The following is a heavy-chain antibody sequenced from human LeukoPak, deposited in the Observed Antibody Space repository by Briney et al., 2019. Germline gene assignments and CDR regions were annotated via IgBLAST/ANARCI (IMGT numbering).Heavy chain of an antibody. CDR3: TRAGRSWYLHY. Sequence: GGSLRLSCAASGFTFSNYAMSWVRQAPGKGLECVSAISDSGDKTDYADSVRGRFTIYRDNSKDTLYLQMNSLGAADTAVYYCTRAGRSWYLHYWGQGTLVTVPS. J-gene: IGHJ4*02. CDR2: ISDSGDKT. D-gene: IGHD6-13*01. CDR1: GFTFSNYA. V-gene: IGHV3-23*01.